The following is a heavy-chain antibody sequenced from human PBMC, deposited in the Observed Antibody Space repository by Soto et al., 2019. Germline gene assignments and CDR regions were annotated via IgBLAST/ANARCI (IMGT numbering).Heavy chain of an antibody. J-gene: IGHJ6*02. Sequence: PSETLSLTCTVSGGSISSGGYYWSWIRQHPGKGLEWIGYIYYSGSTYYNPSLKSRVTISVDTSKNQFSLKLSSVTAADTAVYYCARDRGGRGVLMVYATGGMDVWGQGTTVTSP. D-gene: IGHD2-8*01. CDR3: ARDRGGRGVLMVYATGGMDV. CDR1: GGSISSGGYY. V-gene: IGHV4-31*03. CDR2: IYYSGST.